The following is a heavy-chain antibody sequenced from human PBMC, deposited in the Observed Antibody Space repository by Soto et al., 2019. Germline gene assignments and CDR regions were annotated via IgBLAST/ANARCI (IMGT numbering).Heavy chain of an antibody. Sequence: QVQLQESGPGLVKPSGTLSLTCTVSGGSIFSSSWWSWVRQPPGKGLEWIGEIYHSGSKNYDPSLKSRVTITVDKSKNQFSLKLTSVTAADTAIYYGARERYGSGSPFDSWGQGILVTVSS. J-gene: IGHJ4*02. CDR3: ARERYGSGSPFDS. D-gene: IGHD3-10*01. V-gene: IGHV4-4*02. CDR1: GGSIFSSSW. CDR2: IYHSGSK.